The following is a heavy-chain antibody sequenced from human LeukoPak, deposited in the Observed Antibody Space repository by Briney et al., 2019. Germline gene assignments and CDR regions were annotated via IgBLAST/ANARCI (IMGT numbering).Heavy chain of an antibody. CDR1: GFSLGDFA. Sequence: GGSLRLSCVASGFSLGDFAMDWVRQAPGKGLEWVSYISASSSAIFYGDSVKGRFTISRDNAKNSLFLQMDNLRAEDTAVYYCARGVGRVGSNFDFWGQGTLVTASS. CDR2: ISASSSAI. D-gene: IGHD1-26*01. CDR3: ARGVGRVGSNFDF. V-gene: IGHV3-48*01. J-gene: IGHJ4*02.